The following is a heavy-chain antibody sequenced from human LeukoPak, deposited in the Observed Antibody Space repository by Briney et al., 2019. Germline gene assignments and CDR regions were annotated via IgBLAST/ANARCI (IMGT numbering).Heavy chain of an antibody. V-gene: IGHV3-23*01. J-gene: IGHJ4*02. CDR1: GFTFSGYA. Sequence: GGSLRLSCVASGFTFSGYAMSWVPQAPGKGLEWVSSISSTGASTYYADSVKGRFTISRDNSKNTLFLQINSLRDEDTAVYYCAKDISGSSGYYSLFDYWGQGTLVTVSS. CDR3: AKDISGSSGYYSLFDY. CDR2: ISSTGAST. D-gene: IGHD3-22*01.